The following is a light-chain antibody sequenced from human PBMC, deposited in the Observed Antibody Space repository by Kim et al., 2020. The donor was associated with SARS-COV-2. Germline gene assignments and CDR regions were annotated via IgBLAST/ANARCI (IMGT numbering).Light chain of an antibody. CDR2: DTS. J-gene: IGKJ2*01. CDR3: QQRANWL. Sequence: TLSLSPGERATLSCRASQTVRTSFAWYRQKPGQAPRLLIYDTSNRATGIPAKFSGSGSGTDFTLTISSLEPADSAVYYCQQRANWLFGQGTKLEI. V-gene: IGKV3-11*01. CDR1: QTVRTS.